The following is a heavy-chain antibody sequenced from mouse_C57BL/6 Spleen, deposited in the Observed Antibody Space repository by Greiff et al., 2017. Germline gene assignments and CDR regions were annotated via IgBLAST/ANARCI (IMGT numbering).Heavy chain of an antibody. CDR3: ANYYGSSFYAMDY. Sequence: VQLQQSGAELVKPGASVKMSCKASGYTFTSYWITWVKQRPGQGLEWIGDIYPGSGSTNYNEKFKSKATLTVDTSSSTAYMQLSSLTSEDFAVYYWANYYGSSFYAMDYWGKGTSVTGS. CDR1: GYTFTSYW. D-gene: IGHD1-1*01. CDR2: IYPGSGST. J-gene: IGHJ4*01. V-gene: IGHV1-55*01.